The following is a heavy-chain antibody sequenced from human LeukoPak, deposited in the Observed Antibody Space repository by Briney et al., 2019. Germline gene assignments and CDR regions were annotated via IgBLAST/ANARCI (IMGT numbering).Heavy chain of an antibody. Sequence: HAGGSLRLSCAASGFTFSSYEMNWVRQAPGKGLEWVSYISSSGSTIYYADSVKGRFTISRDNAKNSLYLQMNSLRAEDTAVYYCASDGYSYGPNIDYWGQGTLVTVSS. CDR3: ASDGYSYGPNIDY. CDR1: GFTFSSYE. J-gene: IGHJ4*02. CDR2: ISSSGSTI. V-gene: IGHV3-48*03. D-gene: IGHD5-18*01.